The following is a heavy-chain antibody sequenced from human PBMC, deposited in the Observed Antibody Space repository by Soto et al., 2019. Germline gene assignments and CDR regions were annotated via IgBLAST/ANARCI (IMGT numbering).Heavy chain of an antibody. CDR2: IIPIFGTA. D-gene: IGHD6-19*01. Sequence: QVQLVQSGAEVKKPGSSVKVSCKASGGTFSSYAISWVRQAPGQGLEWMGGIIPIFGTANYAQKFQGRVTITAAESTSTAYMELSSLRSEDTAVYYCARVPPYSSGWYPRGWYFDLWGRGTLVTVSS. V-gene: IGHV1-69*12. CDR1: GGTFSSYA. J-gene: IGHJ2*01. CDR3: ARVPPYSSGWYPRGWYFDL.